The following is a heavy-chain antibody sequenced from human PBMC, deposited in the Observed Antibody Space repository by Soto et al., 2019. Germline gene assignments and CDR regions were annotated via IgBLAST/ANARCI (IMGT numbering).Heavy chain of an antibody. D-gene: IGHD3-3*01. CDR2: FDPEEGET. CDR3: ARNDHDYDFWSGYYHRNWFDP. CDR1: GYSLSELA. Sequence: ASVKVSCKVFGYSLSELAIQWVRQAPGKGLEWMGGFDPEEGETIHAQTFQGRVIMTEDTSTDTAFMEFPSLRTEDTAVYYCARNDHDYDFWSGYYHRNWFDPWGQGTLVTVSS. J-gene: IGHJ5*02. V-gene: IGHV1-24*01.